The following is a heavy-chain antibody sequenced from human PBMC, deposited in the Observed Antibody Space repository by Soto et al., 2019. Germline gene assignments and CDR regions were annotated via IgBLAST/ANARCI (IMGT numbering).Heavy chain of an antibody. V-gene: IGHV4-34*01. CDR1: GGSFSGYY. Sequence: QVQLQQWGAGLLKPSETLSLTCAVYGGSFSGYYWSWIRQPPGKGLEWIGEINHSGSTNYNPSLKSRVTISVHTSKNQFSLKLSSVTAADTAVYYCARGLSAHGDFDYWGQGTLVTVSS. J-gene: IGHJ4*02. CDR3: ARGLSAHGDFDY. D-gene: IGHD4-17*01. CDR2: INHSGST.